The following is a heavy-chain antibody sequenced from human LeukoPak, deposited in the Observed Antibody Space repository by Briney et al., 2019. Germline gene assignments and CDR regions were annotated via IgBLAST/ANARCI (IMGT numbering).Heavy chain of an antibody. CDR3: ARHGHMTEYTRLGVNS. CDR2: MFHTGAT. D-gene: IGHD2-21*01. Sequence: SETLSLTCTVSDGSIFSGSYFWGWIRQPPGKGLEWVGSMFHTGATYYNPSLKSRVSIYMDTSKKQFSLQLTSVTVADSAVYYCARHGHMTEYTRLGVNSWGQGTLVTVSS. J-gene: IGHJ4*02. V-gene: IGHV4-39*01. CDR1: DGSIFSGSYF.